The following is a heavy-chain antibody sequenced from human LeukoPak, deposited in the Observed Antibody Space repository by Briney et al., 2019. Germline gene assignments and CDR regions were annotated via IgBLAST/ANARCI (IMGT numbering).Heavy chain of an antibody. Sequence: GRSLRLSCAAPGFTFSSYGMHWVRQAPGKGLEWVAVISYDGSSKYYADSVKGRFTISRDNSKNTLYLQMNSLRAEDTAVYYCARGSGSWQYNWFDPWGQGTLVTVSS. V-gene: IGHV3-30*03. J-gene: IGHJ5*02. D-gene: IGHD6-13*01. CDR2: ISYDGSSK. CDR3: ARGSGSWQYNWFDP. CDR1: GFTFSSYG.